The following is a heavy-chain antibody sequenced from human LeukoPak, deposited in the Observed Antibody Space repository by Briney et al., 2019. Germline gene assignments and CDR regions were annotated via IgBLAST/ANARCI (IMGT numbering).Heavy chain of an antibody. CDR2: ISSSGNTI. J-gene: IGHJ1*01. Sequence: GGSLRLSCAASGFTFSDYYMSWIRQAPGKGLEWVSYISSSGNTIYYADSVKGRFTISRDNAKNSLYLQMNSLRAEDTAVYYCARAYYSLQYFRHWGQGTLVTVSS. D-gene: IGHD1-26*01. V-gene: IGHV3-11*01. CDR3: ARAYYSLQYFRH. CDR1: GFTFSDYY.